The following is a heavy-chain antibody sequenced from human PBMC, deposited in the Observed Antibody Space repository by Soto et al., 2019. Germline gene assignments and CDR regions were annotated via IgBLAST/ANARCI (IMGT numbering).Heavy chain of an antibody. Sequence: ASVKVSCKASGGTFSSYAISWVRQAPGQGLEWMGGIIPIFGTANYAQKFQGRVTITADESTSTAYMELSSLRSEDTAVYYCASCRSGYYYYYGMDVWGQGTTVTVSS. J-gene: IGHJ6*02. CDR2: IIPIFGTA. CDR3: ASCRSGYYYYYGMDV. V-gene: IGHV1-69*13. D-gene: IGHD3-3*01. CDR1: GGTFSSYA.